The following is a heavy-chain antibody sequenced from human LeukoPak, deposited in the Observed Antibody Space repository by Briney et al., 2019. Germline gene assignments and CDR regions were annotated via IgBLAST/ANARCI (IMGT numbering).Heavy chain of an antibody. CDR1: GFRFSDYY. CDR3: ARLKAGN. J-gene: IGHJ4*02. Sequence: GGSLRLSCTASGFRFSDYYMRWIRQAPGKGLEGVSSISDRGDTIYYADSVKGRFTISGDNANNSVSLQMDSLRPEDTAVYYCARLKAGNWGPGTLVAVSS. V-gene: IGHV3-11*01. CDR2: ISDRGDTI.